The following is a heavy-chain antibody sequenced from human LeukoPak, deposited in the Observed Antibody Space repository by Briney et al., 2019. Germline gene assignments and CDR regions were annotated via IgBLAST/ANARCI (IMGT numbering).Heavy chain of an antibody. J-gene: IGHJ4*02. CDR3: AREGTQGYYYDSSGPQVGFVY. D-gene: IGHD3-22*01. V-gene: IGHV4-31*03. CDR2: IYYSGST. CDR1: GGSISSGGYY. Sequence: SQTLSLTCTVSGGSISSGGYYWSWIRQHPGKGLEWIGYIYYSGSTYYNPSLKSRVTISVDTSKNQFSLKLSSVTAADTAVYYCAREGTQGYYYDSSGPQVGFVYWGQGTLVTVSS.